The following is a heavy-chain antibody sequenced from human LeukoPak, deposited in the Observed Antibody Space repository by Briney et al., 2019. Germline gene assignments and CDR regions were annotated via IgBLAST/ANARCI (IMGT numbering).Heavy chain of an antibody. CDR2: ISIRGSTI. Sequence: GGSLRLSCAASGFTFSSYEMNWVRPAPGKGLEWVSYISIRGSTIYYADSVKGRFTISRDNARNSLYLQMDSLRAEDTAVYYCARDGGYSGYDDYYYYSAMDVWGQGTTVTVSS. CDR3: ARDGGYSGYDDYYYYSAMDV. D-gene: IGHD5-12*01. V-gene: IGHV3-48*03. CDR1: GFTFSSYE. J-gene: IGHJ6*02.